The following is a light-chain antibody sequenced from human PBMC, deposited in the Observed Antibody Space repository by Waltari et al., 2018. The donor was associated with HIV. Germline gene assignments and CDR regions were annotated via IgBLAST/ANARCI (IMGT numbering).Light chain of an antibody. CDR2: GNK. CDR1: SSNIGADYD. Sequence: QSVLTQPPSVSGAPGQRVTISCTGGSSNIGADYDVHWYQQITGTAPKLLISGNKNLPSGVPDRCSASKSGTSASLAISGLQAEDEADYFCPSYDRCLISSVVFGGGTKLTVL. V-gene: IGLV1-40*01. CDR3: PSYDRCLISSVV. J-gene: IGLJ2*01.